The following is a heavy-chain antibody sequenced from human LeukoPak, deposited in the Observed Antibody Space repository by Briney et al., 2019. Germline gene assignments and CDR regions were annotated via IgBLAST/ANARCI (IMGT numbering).Heavy chain of an antibody. CDR3: ARGRRITMVRGASYYFDY. CDR1: GYTFTSYD. D-gene: IGHD3-10*01. V-gene: IGHV1-8*01. Sequence: ASVKVSCKASGYTFTSYDINWVRQATGQGLEWMGWMNPNSGNTGYAQKFQGRVTTTRNTSISTADMELSSLRSEDTAVYYCARGRRITMVRGASYYFDYWGQGTLVTVSS. CDR2: MNPNSGNT. J-gene: IGHJ4*02.